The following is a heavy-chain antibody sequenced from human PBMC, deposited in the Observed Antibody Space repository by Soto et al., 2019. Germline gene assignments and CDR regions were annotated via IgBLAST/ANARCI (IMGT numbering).Heavy chain of an antibody. CDR2: ISGSGRTT. CDR3: AKLRGPSYSFYYMDV. V-gene: IGHV3-23*01. Sequence: EVQLLESGGGLVQPGGSLRLSCAASGFTFGTYAMKWLRQAPGRGLECVSFISGSGRTTYYADSVKGRFTVSRDNSKNTMYLQMNSPRAEDTALYYCAKLRGPSYSFYYMDVWGKGTTVTVSS. CDR1: GFTFGTYA. J-gene: IGHJ6*03. D-gene: IGHD3-16*01.